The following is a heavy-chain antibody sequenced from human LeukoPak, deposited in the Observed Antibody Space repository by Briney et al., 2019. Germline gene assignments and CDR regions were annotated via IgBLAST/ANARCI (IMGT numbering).Heavy chain of an antibody. CDR3: ARASETYYYDSSGYQPPVFAFDI. CDR1: GGSFSGYY. D-gene: IGHD3-22*01. CDR2: INHSGST. V-gene: IGHV4-34*01. J-gene: IGHJ3*02. Sequence: SETLSLACAVYGGSFSGYYWSWIRQPPGKGLEWVGEINHSGSTNYNPSLKSRVTISVDTSKNQFSLKLSSVTAADTAVYYCARASETYYYDSSGYQPPVFAFDIWGQGTMVTVSS.